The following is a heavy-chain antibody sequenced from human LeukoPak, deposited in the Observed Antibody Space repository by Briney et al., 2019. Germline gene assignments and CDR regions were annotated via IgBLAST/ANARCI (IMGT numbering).Heavy chain of an antibody. CDR1: GFTFSKFA. CDR2: ISYDGSNK. Sequence: GGSLRLSCAAAGFTFSKFAMHWVRQAPGKGLEGVAVISYDGSNKYYADSVKGRFTISRDNSKNTLYLQMNSLRAEDTAVYYCASEIIFGNFDYWGQGTLVTVSS. D-gene: IGHD3-3*01. V-gene: IGHV3-30*04. J-gene: IGHJ4*02. CDR3: ASEIIFGNFDY.